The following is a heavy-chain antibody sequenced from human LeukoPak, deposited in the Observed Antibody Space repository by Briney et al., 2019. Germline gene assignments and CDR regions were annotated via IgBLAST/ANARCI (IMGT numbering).Heavy chain of an antibody. CDR3: ARHGGYSGPYLH. CDR1: GGSISNYY. D-gene: IGHD6-13*01. Sequence: SSETLSLTCTVSGGSISNYYWSWIRQPPGKGLECMGYIYYSGTTNYNPSLKSRVTISVDTSKNQFSLWLSSVTAADTAVYYCARHGGYSGPYLHWGQGTLVTVSS. V-gene: IGHV4-59*08. J-gene: IGHJ1*01. CDR2: IYYSGTT.